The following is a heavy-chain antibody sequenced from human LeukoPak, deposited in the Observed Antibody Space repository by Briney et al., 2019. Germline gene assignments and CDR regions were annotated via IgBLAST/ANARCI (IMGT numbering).Heavy chain of an antibody. Sequence: GGSLRLSCAASGFTFSDYYMTWIRQAPGKGLECVSYISSSGSTIYYADSVKGRFTISRDNAKNSLFLQMSSLRAEDTAVYYCATVGHYYGSGSYYFDYWGQGTLVTVSS. CDR1: GFTFSDYY. D-gene: IGHD3-10*01. V-gene: IGHV3-11*01. J-gene: IGHJ4*02. CDR3: ATVGHYYGSGSYYFDY. CDR2: ISSSGSTI.